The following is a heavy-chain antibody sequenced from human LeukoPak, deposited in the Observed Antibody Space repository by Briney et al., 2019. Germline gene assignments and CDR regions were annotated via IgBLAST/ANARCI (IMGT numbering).Heavy chain of an antibody. CDR2: ISGSGGST. CDR1: GFTFFTYA. Sequence: HPGGSLRLSCAASGFTFFTYAMSWVRQAPGKGLEWVSAISGSGGSTYYADSVKGRFTISRDNSKNTLYLQMNSLRAEDTAVYYCAYLSIAVAGTQDYYYHYMDVWGKGTTVTVSS. V-gene: IGHV3-23*01. J-gene: IGHJ6*03. CDR3: AYLSIAVAGTQDYYYHYMDV. D-gene: IGHD6-19*01.